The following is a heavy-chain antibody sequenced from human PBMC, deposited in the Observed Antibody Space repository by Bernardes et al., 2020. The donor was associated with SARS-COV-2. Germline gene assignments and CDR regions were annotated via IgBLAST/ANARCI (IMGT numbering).Heavy chain of an antibody. CDR2: ISYDGSKK. CDR3: AKDQDVLLWFGSDADNWFDP. CDR1: GFTFSSYG. J-gene: IGHJ5*02. V-gene: IGHV3-30*18. Sequence: GGSLRLSCAASGFTFSSYGMHWVRQAPGKGLEWVAVISYDGSKKYYADSVKGRFTISRENSKNTLYLQMNSLRAEDTAVYYCAKDQDVLLWFGSDADNWFDPWGQGTLVTVSS. D-gene: IGHD3-10*01.